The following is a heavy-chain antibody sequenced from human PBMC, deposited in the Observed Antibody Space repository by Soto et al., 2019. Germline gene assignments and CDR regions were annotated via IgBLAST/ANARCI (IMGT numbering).Heavy chain of an antibody. D-gene: IGHD5-18*01. CDR1: GFTFSSYA. CDR3: AREYRYGSGPGY. CDR2: ISYDGSNK. V-gene: IGHV3-30-3*01. J-gene: IGHJ4*02. Sequence: GGSLRLSCAASGFTFSSYAMHWVRQAPGKGLEWVAVISYDGSNKYYAESVKGRFTISRDNSKNTLYLQMNSLRAEDTAVYYCAREYRYGSGPGYWGKGTLVTVSS.